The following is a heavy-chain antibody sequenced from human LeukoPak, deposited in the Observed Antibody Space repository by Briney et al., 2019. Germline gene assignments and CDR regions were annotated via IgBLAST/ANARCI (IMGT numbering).Heavy chain of an antibody. J-gene: IGHJ4*02. V-gene: IGHV4-38-2*02. CDR3: ARGRSSSWYSTAEYYFDY. CDR1: GYSISSGYY. Sequence: RSSETLSLTCTVSGYSISSGYYWGWIRQPPGKGLEWIGSIYHSGSTYYNPSLKSRVTISVDTSKNQFSLKLSSVTAADTAVYYCARGRSSSWYSTAEYYFDYWGQGTLVTVSS. CDR2: IYHSGST. D-gene: IGHD6-13*01.